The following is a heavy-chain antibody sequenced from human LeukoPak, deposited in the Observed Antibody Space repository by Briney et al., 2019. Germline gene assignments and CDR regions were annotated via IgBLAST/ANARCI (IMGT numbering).Heavy chain of an antibody. J-gene: IGHJ4*02. CDR2: INPNSGGT. Sequence: GASVKVSCKASGYTFTSYGISWVRQAPGQGLEWMGWINPNSGGTNYAQKFQGRVTMTRDTSISTAYMELSRLRSDDTAVYYCARGGAAPSTYWGQGTLVTVSS. V-gene: IGHV1-2*02. CDR3: ARGGAAPSTY. D-gene: IGHD6-25*01. CDR1: GYTFTSYG.